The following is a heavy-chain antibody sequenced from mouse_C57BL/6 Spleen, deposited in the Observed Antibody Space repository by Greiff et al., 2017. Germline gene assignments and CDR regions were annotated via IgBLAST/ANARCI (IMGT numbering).Heavy chain of an antibody. J-gene: IGHJ4*01. D-gene: IGHD2-5*01. CDR2: IYPGSGNT. Sequence: QVQLQQSGPELVKPGASVKISCKASGYSFTSYYIHWVKQRPGQGLEWIGWIYPGSGNTKYNEKFKGKATLTADTSSSTAYMQLSSLTSEDSAVYDGARFPLYYSNPYAMDYWGQGTSVTVSS. CDR3: ARFPLYYSNPYAMDY. CDR1: GYSFTSYY. V-gene: IGHV1-66*01.